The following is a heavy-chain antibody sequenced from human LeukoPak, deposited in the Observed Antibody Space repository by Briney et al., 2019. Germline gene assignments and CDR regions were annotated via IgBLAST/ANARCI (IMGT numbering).Heavy chain of an antibody. D-gene: IGHD6-13*01. V-gene: IGHV4-59*01. CDR2: IYYSGST. Sequence: SETLSLTCAVSGGSISSYYWSWIRQPPGKGLEWIGYIYYSGSTNYNPSLKSRVTISVDTSKNQFSLKLSSVTAADTAVYYCARAHKTYSSSWYGGVDYWGQGTLVTVSS. J-gene: IGHJ4*02. CDR1: GGSISSYY. CDR3: ARAHKTYSSSWYGGVDY.